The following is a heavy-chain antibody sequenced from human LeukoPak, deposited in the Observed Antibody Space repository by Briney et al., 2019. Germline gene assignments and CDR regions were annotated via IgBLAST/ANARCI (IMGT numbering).Heavy chain of an antibody. CDR1: GFTFSNYG. J-gene: IGHJ4*02. V-gene: IGHV3-23*01. CDR3: SKWKAIVLVPAARSPIDY. CDR2: ISGSGVTT. D-gene: IGHD2-2*01. Sequence: GGSLRLSCAASGFTFSNYGMSWVRQAPGKGLEWVSAISGSGVTTYYADSVKGRFTISRDNSKHTLYLQMNSLRAEDTVVYYCSKWKAIVLVPAARSPIDYWGQGTRVIVSS.